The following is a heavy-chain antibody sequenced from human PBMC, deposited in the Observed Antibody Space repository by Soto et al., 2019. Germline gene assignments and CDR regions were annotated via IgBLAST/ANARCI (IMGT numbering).Heavy chain of an antibody. CDR2: INQDGSER. V-gene: IGHV3-7*01. Sequence: PGGSLRLSCAASGFTFSNAWMNWVRQAPGKGLEWVANINQDGSERYYVDSVKGRFSISRDNAKNSLYLQMNSLRAEDTAVYYCVKDNRGSYWGQGTLVTVSS. CDR1: GFTFSNAW. CDR3: VKDNRGSY. J-gene: IGHJ4*02. D-gene: IGHD3-10*01.